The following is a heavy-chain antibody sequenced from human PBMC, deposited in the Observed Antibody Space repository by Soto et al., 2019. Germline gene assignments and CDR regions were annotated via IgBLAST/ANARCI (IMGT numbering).Heavy chain of an antibody. CDR3: AKDHSGWGRSTEYYYGMDV. Sequence: EVKLLESGGGLVQPGGSLRLSCAASGFTFSSYAMSWVRQAPGKGLEWVSAISGSGGSTYYADSVKGRFTISRDNSKNTLYLQMNSLRAEDSAVYYCAKDHSGWGRSTEYYYGMDVWGQGTTVTVSS. J-gene: IGHJ6*02. CDR2: ISGSGGST. CDR1: GFTFSSYA. V-gene: IGHV3-23*01. D-gene: IGHD3-22*01.